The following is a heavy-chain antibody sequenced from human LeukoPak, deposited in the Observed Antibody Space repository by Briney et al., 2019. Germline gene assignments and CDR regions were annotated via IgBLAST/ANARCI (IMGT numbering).Heavy chain of an antibody. J-gene: IGHJ4*02. V-gene: IGHV3-23*01. D-gene: IGHD3-10*01. CDR3: AKVGYYGSGRGYFDY. CDR2: ISGSGGST. Sequence: GGSLRLSCAASGFTFSSYAMSWVRQAPGKGLECVSAISGSGGSTYYADSVKGRFTISRDNSKNTLYLQMNSLRAEDTAVYYCAKVGYYGSGRGYFDYWGQGTLVTVSS. CDR1: GFTFSSYA.